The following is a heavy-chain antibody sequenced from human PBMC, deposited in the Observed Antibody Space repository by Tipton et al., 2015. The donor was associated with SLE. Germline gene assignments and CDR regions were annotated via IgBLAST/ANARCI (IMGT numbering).Heavy chain of an antibody. CDR3: ARGKTRVEY. V-gene: IGHV4-31*03. CDR2: SYYSGTT. J-gene: IGHJ4*02. D-gene: IGHD1-14*01. Sequence: TLSLTCTVSGGSVSSGGFYWSWIRHHPGKGLEWIGYSYYSGTTYYNPSLKSRVAMSLDTSEKQVSLRLNSVTAADTAVYYCARGKTRVEYWGQGTLVTVSS. CDR1: GGSVSSGGFY.